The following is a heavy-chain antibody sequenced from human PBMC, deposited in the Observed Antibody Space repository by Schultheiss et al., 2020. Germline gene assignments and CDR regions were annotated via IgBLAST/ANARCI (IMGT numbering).Heavy chain of an antibody. D-gene: IGHD1-7*01. J-gene: IGHJ5*02. V-gene: IGHV3-33*08. CDR1: GFTFSSYS. CDR2: IWYDGSNK. CDR3: ARDPRRLELRWINWFDP. Sequence: GESLKISCAASGFTFSSYSMNWVRQAPGKGLEWVAVIWYDGSNKYYADSVKGRFTISRDNSKNTLYLQMNSLRAEDTAVYYCARDPRRLELRWINWFDPWGQGTLVTVSS.